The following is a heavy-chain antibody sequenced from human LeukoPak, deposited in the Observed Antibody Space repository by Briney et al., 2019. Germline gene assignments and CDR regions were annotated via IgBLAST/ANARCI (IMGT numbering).Heavy chain of an antibody. CDR2: ISYDGSNK. J-gene: IGHJ4*02. V-gene: IGHV3-30*04. D-gene: IGHD3-10*01. CDR3: AREGLRHRILKPGGVRGEFDY. Sequence: GGSLRLSCAASGFTFSSYAMHWVRQAPGKGLEWVAVISYDGSNKYYADSVKGRFTISRDNSKNTLYLQMNSLRAEDTAVYYCAREGLRHRILKPGGVRGEFDYWGQGTLVTVSS. CDR1: GFTFSSYA.